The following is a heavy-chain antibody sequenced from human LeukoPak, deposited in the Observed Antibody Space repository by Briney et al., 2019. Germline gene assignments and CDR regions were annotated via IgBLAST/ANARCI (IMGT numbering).Heavy chain of an antibody. CDR3: ATAPILRFLEWLSPYFDY. D-gene: IGHD3-3*01. Sequence: EDGETIYAQKFQGRVTMTEDTSTDTAYMELSSLRSEDTAVYYCATAPILRFLEWLSPYFDYWGQGTLVTVSS. CDR2: EDGET. V-gene: IGHV1-24*01. J-gene: IGHJ4*02.